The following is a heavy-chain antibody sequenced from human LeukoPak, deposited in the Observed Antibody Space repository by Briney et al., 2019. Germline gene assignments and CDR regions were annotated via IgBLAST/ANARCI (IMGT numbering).Heavy chain of an antibody. CDR3: ARDRGAYCGGDCYLGFDY. Sequence: GGSLRLSCAASGFTFSSYWMSWVRQAPGKGLEWVANIKHDGSEKYYVDSVKGRFTISRDNAKKSLYLQMTSLTAEDTAVYYCARDRGAYCGGDCYLGFDYWGRGTLVTVSS. V-gene: IGHV3-7*01. CDR2: IKHDGSEK. CDR1: GFTFSSYW. D-gene: IGHD2-21*02. J-gene: IGHJ4*02.